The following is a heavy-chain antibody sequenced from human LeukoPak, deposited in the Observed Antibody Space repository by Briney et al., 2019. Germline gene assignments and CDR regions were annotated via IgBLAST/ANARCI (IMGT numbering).Heavy chain of an antibody. V-gene: IGHV3-23*01. Sequence: GGSLRLSCAASGFTFSSYAMSWVRQTSGKGLEWVSALSGSGGSTYYADSVKGRFTISRDNSKNTLYLQKNSLRAEDTAVYYCAKGHSPFDYWGQGTLVTVSS. J-gene: IGHJ4*02. CDR1: GFTFSSYA. CDR2: LSGSGGST. D-gene: IGHD2-21*01. CDR3: AKGHSPFDY.